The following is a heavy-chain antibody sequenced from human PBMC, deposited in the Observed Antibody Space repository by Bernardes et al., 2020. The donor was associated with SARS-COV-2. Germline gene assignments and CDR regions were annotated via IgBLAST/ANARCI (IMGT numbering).Heavy chain of an antibody. D-gene: IGHD3-16*01. CDR1: GYTFTSYG. V-gene: IGHV1-18*01. Sequence: VKVSCKASGYTFTSYGISWVRQAPGQGLEWMGWISAYNGNTNYAQKLQGRVTMTTDTSTSTAYMELRSLRSDDTAVYYCARTRPTVGGPGWFDPWGQGTLVTVSS. CDR2: ISAYNGNT. J-gene: IGHJ5*02. CDR3: ARTRPTVGGPGWFDP.